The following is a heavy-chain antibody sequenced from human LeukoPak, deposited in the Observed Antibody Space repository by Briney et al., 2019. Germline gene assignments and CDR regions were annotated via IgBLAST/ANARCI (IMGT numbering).Heavy chain of an antibody. D-gene: IGHD3-3*01. Sequence: GGSLRLSCAASGFTFSSYWMSWVRQAPGKGLEWVANINQDGSEKYYVDSVKGRFTISRDNAKNSLYLQMNSLRAEDTAVYYCARDRDFWSGYSSPSDYWGQGTLVTASS. CDR1: GFTFSSYW. V-gene: IGHV3-7*01. CDR3: ARDRDFWSGYSSPSDY. CDR2: INQDGSEK. J-gene: IGHJ4*02.